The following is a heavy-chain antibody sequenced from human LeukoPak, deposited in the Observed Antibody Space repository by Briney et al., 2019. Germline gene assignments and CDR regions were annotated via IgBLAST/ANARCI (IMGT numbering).Heavy chain of an antibody. Sequence: ASVKVSCKASGYSFASFGINWVRQAPGQGLEWMGWISAYDGDTNYAQNLQGRVTMTTDTSTSTAYMDLRSLTSDDTAVYYCARGGYYGSGSFPDYWGQGTLVTVSS. D-gene: IGHD3-10*01. CDR3: ARGGYYGSGSFPDY. CDR1: GYSFASFG. CDR2: ISAYDGDT. V-gene: IGHV1-18*01. J-gene: IGHJ4*02.